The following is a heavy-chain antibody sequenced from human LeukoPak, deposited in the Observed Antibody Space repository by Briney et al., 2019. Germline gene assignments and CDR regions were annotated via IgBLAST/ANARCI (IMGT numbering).Heavy chain of an antibody. CDR3: ARDWSGAPGAFDI. J-gene: IGHJ3*02. CDR1: GGSISSHY. V-gene: IGHV4-59*11. D-gene: IGHD3-10*01. CDR2: IYYSGST. Sequence: SETLSLTCTVTGGSISSHYWSWIRQPPGKGLEWIGYIYYSGSTNYNPSLKSRVTISVGTSKNQFSLKLSSVTAADTAVYYCARDWSGAPGAFDIWGQGTMVTVSS.